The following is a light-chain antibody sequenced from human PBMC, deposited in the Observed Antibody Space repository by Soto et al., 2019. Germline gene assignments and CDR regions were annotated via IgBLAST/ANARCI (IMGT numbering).Light chain of an antibody. J-gene: IGKJ1*01. CDR1: QGLVDSDGNTY. V-gene: IGKV2-30*01. CDR3: MQGTHWPWT. Sequence: DVVMTQSPLSLPVTLGQPASISCRSSQGLVDSDGNTYLNWFQQRPGQSPRRLISKVSNRASGVPDRFSGSGSGTDFTLKISRVEAEDVGVYYCMQGTHWPWTFGQGTKVEIK. CDR2: KVS.